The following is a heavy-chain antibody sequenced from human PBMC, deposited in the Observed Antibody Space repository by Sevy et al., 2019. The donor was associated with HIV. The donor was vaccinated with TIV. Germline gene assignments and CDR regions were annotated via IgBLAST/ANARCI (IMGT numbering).Heavy chain of an antibody. J-gene: IGHJ2*01. V-gene: IGHV4-59*01. Sequence: SETLSLTCTVSGGSISSYYWSWIRQPPGKGLEWIGYIYYSGSTNYNPSLKSRVTISVDTSKNQFSLKLSSVTAADTAVYYCARVPGVRRSYYWYFDLWGRGTLVTVSS. CDR3: ARVPGVRRSYYWYFDL. CDR1: GGSISSYY. CDR2: IYYSGST. D-gene: IGHD3-10*01.